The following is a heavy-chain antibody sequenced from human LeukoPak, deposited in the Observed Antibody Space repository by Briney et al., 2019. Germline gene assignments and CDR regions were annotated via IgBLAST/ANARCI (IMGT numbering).Heavy chain of an antibody. CDR3: TKDIRSYFESSGYYSYSDS. V-gene: IGHV3-43*02. J-gene: IGHJ4*02. D-gene: IGHD3-22*01. CDR1: GFTFDDYA. CDR2: ISGDVDST. Sequence: GGSLRLSCAASGFTFDDYAMHWVRLAPGKGLEWVSLISGDVDSTYYADSVKGRFTISRDKSKNSLYLQMNSLRTEDTGLYYCTKDIRSYFESSGYYSYSDSWGQGTLVTVSS.